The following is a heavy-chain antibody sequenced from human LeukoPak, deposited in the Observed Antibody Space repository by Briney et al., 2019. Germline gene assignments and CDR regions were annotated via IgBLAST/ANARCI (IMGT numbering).Heavy chain of an antibody. V-gene: IGHV1-18*01. D-gene: IGHD1-26*01. J-gene: IGHJ4*02. CDR2: ISAYNGNT. CDR1: GYTVTSYG. CDR3: ARERSYGHLDY. Sequence: ASVKVSCKASGYTVTSYGISWVRQAPGQGLEWMGWISAYNGNTNYVQKLQGRVTMTTDTSTSTAYMELRSLRSDDTAVYYCARERSYGHLDYWGQGTLVTVSS.